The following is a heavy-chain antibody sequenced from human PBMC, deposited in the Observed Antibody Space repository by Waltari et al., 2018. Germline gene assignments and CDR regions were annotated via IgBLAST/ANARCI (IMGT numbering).Heavy chain of an antibody. J-gene: IGHJ3*02. D-gene: IGHD1-26*01. Sequence: QVQLVQSGAEVKKPGASVKVSCKASGYTFTSYAMHWVRQAPGQRLEWMGWINAGNGNTKYSQKFQGRVTITRDTSASTAYMELSSLRSEDTAVYYCARSPGIVGATTERAFDIWGQGTMVTVSS. CDR2: INAGNGNT. V-gene: IGHV1-3*01. CDR1: GYTFTSYA. CDR3: ARSPGIVGATTERAFDI.